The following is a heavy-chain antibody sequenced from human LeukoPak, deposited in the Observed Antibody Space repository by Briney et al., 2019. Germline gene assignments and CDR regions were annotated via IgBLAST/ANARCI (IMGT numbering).Heavy chain of an antibody. CDR3: ARDLAYCGGDCHESYFDY. D-gene: IGHD2-21*02. CDR2: INPNSGGT. CDR1: GYTFTGYY. V-gene: IGHV1-2*02. Sequence: GASVKVSCKASGYTFTGYYMHWVRQAPGQGLEWMGWINPNSGGTNYAQKSQGRVTMTRDTSISTAYMELSRLRSDDTAVYYCARDLAYCGGDCHESYFDYWGQGTLVTVSS. J-gene: IGHJ4*02.